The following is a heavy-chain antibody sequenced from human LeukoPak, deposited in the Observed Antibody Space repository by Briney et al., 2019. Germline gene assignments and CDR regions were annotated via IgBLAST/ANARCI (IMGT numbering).Heavy chain of an antibody. V-gene: IGHV3-30*03. CDR2: RSYDGSNK. CDR1: GFTFSSYG. J-gene: IGHJ4*02. CDR3: ARLKAVAGFSQIFDY. D-gene: IGHD6-19*01. Sequence: GGSLRLSCAASGFTFSSYGMHWVRQAAGKGLEWVAVRSYDGSNKYYADSVKGRFTISRDNSKNMLYLQMNSLRAEDTAVYYCARLKAVAGFSQIFDYWGQGTLVTVS.